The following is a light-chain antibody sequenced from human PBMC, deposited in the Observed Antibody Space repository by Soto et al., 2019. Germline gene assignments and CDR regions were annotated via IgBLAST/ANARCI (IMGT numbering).Light chain of an antibody. CDR2: GAS. CDR3: QQSHSTPLT. CDR1: MRISNY. Sequence: DIQVIQSPSSLSASVGDRVTITCRAKMRISNYLNWYQQKPGKAPKLLISGASTLQSGVPLRFSGSGSGADFTLTISSLQPDDSATYYCQQSHSTPLTFGGGTKLEIK. V-gene: IGKV1-39*01. J-gene: IGKJ4*01.